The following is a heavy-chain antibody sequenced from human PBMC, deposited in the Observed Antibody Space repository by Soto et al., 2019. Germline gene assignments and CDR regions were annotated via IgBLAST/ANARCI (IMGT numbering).Heavy chain of an antibody. J-gene: IGHJ4*02. CDR3: ARPFAAQTVAGFDS. CDR1: GGSLSSGSYY. V-gene: IGHV4-39*01. Sequence: QLQLQESGPGLVKPSETLTLTCTVSGGSLSSGSYYWGWIRQPPGKGLEWIGSIPYSGNTYYHPSLKTRVTLSVDASKNEFSLKLSSVTAADTAVYYCARPFAAQTVAGFDSWGQGTLVTVSS. D-gene: IGHD6-19*01. CDR2: IPYSGNT.